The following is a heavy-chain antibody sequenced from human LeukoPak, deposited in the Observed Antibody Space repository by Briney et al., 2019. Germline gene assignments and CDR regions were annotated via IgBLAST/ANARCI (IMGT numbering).Heavy chain of an antibody. D-gene: IGHD3-10*01. J-gene: IGHJ6*03. CDR3: ARSLRVRGVPDYMDV. V-gene: IGHV3-23*01. CDR2: ISGSGGIT. Sequence: GGSLRLSCAASGFTFSSCAMNWVRQAPGKGLEWVSGISGSGGITHYADSVRGRFTISRDNSKNMLYLQMNSLRAEDTAVYYCARSLRVRGVPDYMDVWGKGTTVTISS. CDR1: GFTFSSCA.